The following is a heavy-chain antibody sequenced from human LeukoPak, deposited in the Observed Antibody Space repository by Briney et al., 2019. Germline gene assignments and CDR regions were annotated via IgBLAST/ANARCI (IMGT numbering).Heavy chain of an antibody. CDR2: INSGGST. CDR3: ARKHYYDSSGFFPPMDY. J-gene: IGHJ4*02. Sequence: GGSLSLSCAASGFTVSSNSMSWVRQAPGKGLEWVSVINSGGSTFYADSVKGRFTISRDNSKNTLYLQMNSLRAEDTAVYYCARKHYYDSSGFFPPMDYWGQGTLVTVSS. CDR1: GFTVSSNS. D-gene: IGHD3-22*01. V-gene: IGHV3-66*01.